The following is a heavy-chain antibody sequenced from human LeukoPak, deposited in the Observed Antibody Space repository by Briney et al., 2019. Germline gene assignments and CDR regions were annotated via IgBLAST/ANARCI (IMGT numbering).Heavy chain of an antibody. Sequence: PSETLSLTCAVYGGSFSGYYWSWIRQPPGKGLEWIGEINHSGSTNYNPSLKSRVTISVDTSKNQFSLKLSSVTAADTAVYYCARESAFNSYCSSTSCYWDYWGQGTLVTVSS. J-gene: IGHJ4*02. CDR1: GGSFSGYY. V-gene: IGHV4-34*01. CDR2: INHSGST. CDR3: ARESAFNSYCSSTSCYWDY. D-gene: IGHD2-2*01.